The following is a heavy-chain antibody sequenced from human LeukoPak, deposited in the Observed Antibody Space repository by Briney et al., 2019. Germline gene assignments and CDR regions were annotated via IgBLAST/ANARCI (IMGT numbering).Heavy chain of an antibody. V-gene: IGHV3-23*01. CDR2: FSGTSTLT. CDR1: GFDFSHYG. D-gene: IGHD3-9*01. CDR3: AKGDSYYDLLTCFDF. Sequence: GGSLRLSCAASGFDFSHYGMSWVRQSPGKGLECVSTFSGTSTLTYYADSVKGRFTISRDDSKNVLYLQMNSLRDEDTAVYYCAKGDSYYDLLTCFDFWGPGTLITVSS. J-gene: IGHJ4*02.